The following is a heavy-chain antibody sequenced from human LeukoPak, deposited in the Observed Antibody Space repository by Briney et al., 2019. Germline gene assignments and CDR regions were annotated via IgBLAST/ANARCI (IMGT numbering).Heavy chain of an antibody. V-gene: IGHV3-9*01. CDR1: GFTFDDYA. D-gene: IGHD3-22*01. Sequence: GGSLRLSCAASGFTFDDYAMHWVRQAPGKGLEWVSGISWNSGSIGYADSVKGRFTISRDNAKNSLYLQMNSLRAEDTALYYCAKATYYYDSSGYYYFDSWGQGTLVTVSS. CDR2: ISWNSGSI. CDR3: AKATYYYDSSGYYYFDS. J-gene: IGHJ4*02.